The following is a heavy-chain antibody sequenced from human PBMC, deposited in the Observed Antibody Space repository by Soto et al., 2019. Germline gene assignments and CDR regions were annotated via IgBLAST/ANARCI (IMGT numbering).Heavy chain of an antibody. CDR1: GFPFSTYA. V-gene: IGHV3-23*01. CDR3: AKDRRAGTTGDGY. CDR2: ISASAVFT. J-gene: IGHJ4*02. D-gene: IGHD1-1*01. Sequence: EVQLLESGGGLVQPGGSLRLSCAASGFPFSTYAMSWVRQAPGKGLEWVSTISASAVFTHYADSVKGRFTLSRDNSKNTLYLQMSSLGAEDMAIYCCAKDRRAGTTGDGYWGQGTLVTVSS.